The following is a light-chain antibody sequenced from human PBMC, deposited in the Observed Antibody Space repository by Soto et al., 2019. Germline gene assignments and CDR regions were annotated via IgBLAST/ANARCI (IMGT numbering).Light chain of an antibody. CDR3: MLYMGGGLVV. Sequence: QTVVTQEPSFSVSPGGTVTLTCGLTSGSVSTTYYPSRYQQTPGQAPRTLIYSTNIRSSGVPDRFSGSILGNKAALTITGAQADDESDYHCMLYMGGGLVVFGGGTQLTVL. V-gene: IGLV8-61*01. J-gene: IGLJ2*01. CDR2: STN. CDR1: SGSVSTTYY.